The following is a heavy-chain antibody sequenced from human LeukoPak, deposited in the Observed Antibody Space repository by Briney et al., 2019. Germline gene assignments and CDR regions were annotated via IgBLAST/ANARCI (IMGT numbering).Heavy chain of an antibody. CDR3: ARHPFGPRMVLPDY. J-gene: IGHJ4*02. V-gene: IGHV4-59*08. D-gene: IGHD2-8*01. CDR2: IYYSGST. Sequence: PSETLSLTCTVSGGSISSYYWSWIRQPPGKGLEWIGYIYYSGSTNYNPSLKSRVTISVDTSKNQFSLKLSSVTAADTAVYYCARHPFGPRMVLPDYWGQGTLVTVSS. CDR1: GGSISSYY.